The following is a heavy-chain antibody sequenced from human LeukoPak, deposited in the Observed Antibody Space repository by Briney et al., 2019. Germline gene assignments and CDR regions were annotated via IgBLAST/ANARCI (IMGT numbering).Heavy chain of an antibody. D-gene: IGHD3-22*01. V-gene: IGHV3-9*01. J-gene: IGHJ4*02. CDR1: GFTFDDYA. CDR2: IRWNSGGI. Sequence: GRSRRLSSAASGFTFDDYALHWVRQAPGKGLEWVSGIRWNSGGIGYANSVKGRFTISRDNAKNSLYLQMNSLRAEDTVVYYCAKVGHQYYYGSSGYYGGSGPGDYWGQGTLVTVSS. CDR3: AKVGHQYYYGSSGYYGGSGPGDY.